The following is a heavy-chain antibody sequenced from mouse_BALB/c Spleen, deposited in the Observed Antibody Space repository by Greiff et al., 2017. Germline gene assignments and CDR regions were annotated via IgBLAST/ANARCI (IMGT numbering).Heavy chain of an antibody. Sequence: EVKLMESGGGLVQPGGSMKLSCVASGFTFSSYWMSWVRQSPEKGLEWVAEIRLKSDNYATHYAESVKGKFTISRDDSKSRLYLQMNSLRAEDTGIYYCTGVRGAMDYWGQGTSVTVSS. J-gene: IGHJ4*01. CDR2: IRLKSDNYAT. CDR3: TGVRGAMDY. V-gene: IGHV6-6*02. D-gene: IGHD2-14*01. CDR1: GFTFSSYW.